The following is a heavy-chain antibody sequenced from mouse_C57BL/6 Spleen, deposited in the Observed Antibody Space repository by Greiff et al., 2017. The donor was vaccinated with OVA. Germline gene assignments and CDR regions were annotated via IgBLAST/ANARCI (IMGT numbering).Heavy chain of an antibody. CDR3: TTSYGSSGAY. CDR2: IDPENGDT. CDR1: GFNIKDDY. D-gene: IGHD1-1*01. V-gene: IGHV14-4*01. Sequence: VQLQQSGAELVRPGASVKLSCTASGFNIKDDYMHWVKQRPAQGLEWIGWIDPENGDTEYASKFQGKATITADTSSNTADLQLSSLTSEDTAGYYCTTSYGSSGAYWGQGTLVTVSA. J-gene: IGHJ3*01.